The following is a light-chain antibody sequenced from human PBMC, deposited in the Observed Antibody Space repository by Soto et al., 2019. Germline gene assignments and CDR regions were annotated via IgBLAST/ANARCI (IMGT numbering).Light chain of an antibody. CDR2: EAS. CDR3: QQYGSSWWA. J-gene: IGKJ1*01. CDR1: QGISNW. V-gene: IGKV1-12*01. Sequence: DIQMTQSPSSVSASVGDRFTMTCRASQGISNWLAWYQQKPGKAPKLLINEASSLESGVPSRFSGSGSGTDFTLTISSLEPEDSAVYHCQQYGSSWWAFGHGTKVDI.